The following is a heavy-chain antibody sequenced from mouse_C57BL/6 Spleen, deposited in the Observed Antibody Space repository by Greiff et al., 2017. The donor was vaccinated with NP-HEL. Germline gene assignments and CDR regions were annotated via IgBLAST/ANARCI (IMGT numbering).Heavy chain of an antibody. CDR2: IDPETGGT. CDR1: GYTFTDYE. D-gene: IGHD3-2*02. V-gene: IGHV1-15*01. J-gene: IGHJ4*01. CDR3: TRGGLRLRDYAMDY. Sequence: QVQLQQSGAELVRPGASVTLSCKASGYTFTDYEMHWVKQTPVHGLEWIGAIDPETGGTAYNQKFKGKAILTADKSSSTAYMELRSLTSEDSAVYYCTRGGLRLRDYAMDYWGQGTSVTVSS.